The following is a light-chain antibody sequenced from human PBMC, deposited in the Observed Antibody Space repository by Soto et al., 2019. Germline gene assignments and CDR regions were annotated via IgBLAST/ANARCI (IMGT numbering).Light chain of an antibody. V-gene: IGKV3-15*01. CDR1: QSVGTK. Sequence: EIVMTQSPATLSVSPGERVTLSCRASQSVGTKLAWYQQKPGQAPRLLMYDASTRATGIPARYSGTGSGTEFIFTISSLQSEDFAIYYCQQYDQWPRTFGQGAKGDIK. CDR2: DAS. J-gene: IGKJ1*01. CDR3: QQYDQWPRT.